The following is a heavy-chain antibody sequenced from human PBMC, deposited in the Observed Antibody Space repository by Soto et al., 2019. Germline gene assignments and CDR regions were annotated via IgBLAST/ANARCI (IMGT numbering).Heavy chain of an antibody. V-gene: IGHV1-69*13. Sequence: ASVKVSCKASGGTFSSYAISWVRQAPGQGLEWMGGIIPIFGTANYAQKFQGRVTITADESTSTAYMELSSLRSEDTAVYYCAQHLYYYDSSGFKPYYFDYWGQGTLVTVSS. CDR1: GGTFSSYA. D-gene: IGHD3-22*01. J-gene: IGHJ4*02. CDR2: IIPIFGTA. CDR3: AQHLYYYDSSGFKPYYFDY.